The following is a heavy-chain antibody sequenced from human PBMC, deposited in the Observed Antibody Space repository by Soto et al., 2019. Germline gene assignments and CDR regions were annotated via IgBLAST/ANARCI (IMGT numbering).Heavy chain of an antibody. CDR1: GGSVSSGSYY. J-gene: IGHJ4*02. CDR2: IYYSGST. Sequence: QVQLQESGPGLVKPSETLSLTCTVSGGSVSSGSYYWSWIRQPPGKGPEWIGYIYYSGSTNYNPSLKSRVTISVDTSKNQFSLKLSSVTAADTAVYYCARVRKKYYDFWSGYSGFDYWGQGTLVTVSS. CDR3: ARVRKKYYDFWSGYSGFDY. D-gene: IGHD3-3*01. V-gene: IGHV4-61*01.